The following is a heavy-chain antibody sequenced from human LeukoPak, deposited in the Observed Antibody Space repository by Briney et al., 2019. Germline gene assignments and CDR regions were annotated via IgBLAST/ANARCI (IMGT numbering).Heavy chain of an antibody. CDR1: GFTFGGYG. Sequence: GRSLRLSCAGSGFTFGGYGMHWFRQTPGKGLEWVAVIAYDGSRAFYADSVKGRFTISRDNSKNTMSVQMDDLRAEDTAVYYCTRYNNDHFDYWGQGTMVTVSS. CDR2: IAYDGSRA. V-gene: IGHV3-33*01. CDR3: TRYNNDHFDY. D-gene: IGHD1-14*01. J-gene: IGHJ4*02.